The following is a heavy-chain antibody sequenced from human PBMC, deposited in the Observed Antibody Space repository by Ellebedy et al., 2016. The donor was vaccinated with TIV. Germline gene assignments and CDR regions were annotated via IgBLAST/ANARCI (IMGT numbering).Heavy chain of an antibody. D-gene: IGHD2-15*01. CDR2: INSDGSST. CDR3: AKLAGVHPWYFDY. J-gene: IGHJ4*02. Sequence: GESLKISCAASGLTFSDYWMHWVRQAPGKGLVWVSRINSDGSSTSYADSVKGRFTISRDNAKNTLFLQMSSLRAEDTAVYYCAKLAGVHPWYFDYWGQGTLVTVSS. CDR1: GLTFSDYW. V-gene: IGHV3-74*01.